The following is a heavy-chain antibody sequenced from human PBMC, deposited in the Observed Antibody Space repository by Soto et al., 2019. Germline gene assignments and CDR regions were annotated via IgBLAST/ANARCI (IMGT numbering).Heavy chain of an antibody. D-gene: IGHD2-2*01. V-gene: IGHV1-18*04. Sequence: ASVKGSCKASGYTFTRYYMHWVRQAPGQGLEWMGWISAYNGNTNYAQKLQGRVTMTTDTSTSTAYMELRSLRSDDTAVYYCARDLVVVPAADSSNWFDPWGQGTLVTVSS. CDR2: ISAYNGNT. CDR1: GYTFTRYY. CDR3: ARDLVVVPAADSSNWFDP. J-gene: IGHJ5*02.